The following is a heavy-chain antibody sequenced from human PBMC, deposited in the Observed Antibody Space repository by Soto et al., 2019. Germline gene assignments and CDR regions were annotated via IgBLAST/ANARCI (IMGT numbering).Heavy chain of an antibody. V-gene: IGHV3-33*01. CDR1: GFTFSSYG. D-gene: IGHD6-19*01. Sequence: QVQLVESGGGVVQPGRSLRLSCAASGFTFSSYGMHWVRQAPGKGLEWVAVIWYDGSNKYYADSVKGRFTISRDNSKNTLYLQMNSLRAEDTAVYYCARDMDGSGWYFNLDYWGQGTLVTVSS. CDR2: IWYDGSNK. J-gene: IGHJ4*02. CDR3: ARDMDGSGWYFNLDY.